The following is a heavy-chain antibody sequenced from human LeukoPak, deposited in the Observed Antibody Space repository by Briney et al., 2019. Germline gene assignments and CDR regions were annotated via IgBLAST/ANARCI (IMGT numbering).Heavy chain of an antibody. Sequence: PGGSLRLSCAASGFTFSSYTMNWVRQAPGKGLGWVALISYDGSNKFYADSVKGRFSIFRDNAKNSLYLQMNSLRAEDTAVYYCASFPTRGYSYGLFDYWGQGTLVTVSS. CDR1: GFTFSSYT. D-gene: IGHD5-18*01. CDR2: ISYDGSNK. J-gene: IGHJ4*02. CDR3: ASFPTRGYSYGLFDY. V-gene: IGHV3-30-3*01.